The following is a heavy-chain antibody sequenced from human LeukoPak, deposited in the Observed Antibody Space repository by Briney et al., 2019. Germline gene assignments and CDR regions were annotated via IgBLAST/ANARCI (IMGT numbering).Heavy chain of an antibody. J-gene: IGHJ4*02. D-gene: IGHD6-6*01. V-gene: IGHV3-66*02. CDR2: IYGGGST. CDR3: ATERSNSLNY. CDR1: GFTFSSYS. Sequence: SGGSLRLSCAASGFTFSSYSMNWVRQAPGKGLEWVSVIYGGGSTYYADSVKGRFTISRDNSKNTLYLQMNSLRAEDTAVYYCATERSNSLNYWGQGTLVTVSS.